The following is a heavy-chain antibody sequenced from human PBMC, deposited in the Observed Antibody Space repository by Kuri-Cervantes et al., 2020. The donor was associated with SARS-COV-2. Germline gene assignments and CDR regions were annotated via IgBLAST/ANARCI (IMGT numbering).Heavy chain of an antibody. Sequence: AGSMSPACAVYGGSSSGYYWSWIRQLPGKGLEWIGEIKHSGNTNYNPSLKSRFTIAVDTSKNQFSLKLSSVTAADTAVYYCARPGYCSSTSCYNNWFDPWGQGTLVTVSS. CDR1: GGSSSGYY. CDR3: ARPGYCSSTSCYNNWFDP. V-gene: IGHV4-34*01. D-gene: IGHD2-2*02. J-gene: IGHJ5*02. CDR2: IKHSGNT.